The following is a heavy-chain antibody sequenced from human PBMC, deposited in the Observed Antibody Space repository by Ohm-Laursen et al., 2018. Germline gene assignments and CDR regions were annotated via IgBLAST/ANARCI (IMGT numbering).Heavy chain of an antibody. V-gene: IGHV4-39*01. Sequence: PGTLSLTCTVSGDSISSSSYYWGWIRQPPGKGLEWIGGMYYSGNTYYNPSLKSRVTIAVDTSKNQFSLKLSSVTAADTSVYYCATSNNWYYFDYWGQGTLVTVSS. D-gene: IGHD6-13*01. CDR3: ATSNNWYYFDY. CDR2: MYYSGNT. J-gene: IGHJ4*02. CDR1: GDSISSSSYY.